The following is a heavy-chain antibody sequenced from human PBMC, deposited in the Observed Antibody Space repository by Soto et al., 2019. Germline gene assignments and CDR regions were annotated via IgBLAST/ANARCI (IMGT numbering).Heavy chain of an antibody. D-gene: IGHD2-15*01. CDR2: INPNSGGT. Sequence: QVQLVQSGAEVKKPGASVKVSCKASGYTFTGYYMHWVRQAPGQGLEWMGWINPNSGGTNYAQKFQGRVTMTRDTSISTADMELRRLRSDDTAVYYCEREEAADIGVVVDASVTNNWFDPWGQGTLVTVSS. CDR1: GYTFTGYY. J-gene: IGHJ5*02. V-gene: IGHV1-2*02. CDR3: EREEAADIGVVVDASVTNNWFDP.